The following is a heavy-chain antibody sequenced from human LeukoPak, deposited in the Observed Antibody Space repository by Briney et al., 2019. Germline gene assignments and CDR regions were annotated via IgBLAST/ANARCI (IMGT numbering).Heavy chain of an antibody. V-gene: IGHV3-7*01. CDR2: VKQDGSEK. CDR1: GFTFSNYW. Sequence: PGGSLRLSCAASGFTFSNYWMSWVRQAPGKGLEWVANVKQDGSEKNYVDSVKGRFTISRDNSKNTLYLQMNSLRAEDTAVYYCAKEDGHWGQGTLVTVSS. D-gene: IGHD4-17*01. CDR3: AKEDGH. J-gene: IGHJ4*02.